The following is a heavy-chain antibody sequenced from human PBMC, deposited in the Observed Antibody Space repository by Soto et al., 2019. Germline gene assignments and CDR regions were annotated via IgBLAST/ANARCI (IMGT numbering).Heavy chain of an antibody. Sequence: QITLKESGPTLVKPTQTLTLTCTFSGFSLSTSGVGVGWIRQPPGKALEWLALIYWDDDKRYSPSLKSRLTIPTAASKNQVVLTMTNMDPVDTATYYCAHSIGVAAAGNWGQGTLVTVSS. CDR1: GFSLSTSGVG. D-gene: IGHD6-13*01. V-gene: IGHV2-5*02. J-gene: IGHJ4*02. CDR3: AHSIGVAAAGN. CDR2: IYWDDDK.